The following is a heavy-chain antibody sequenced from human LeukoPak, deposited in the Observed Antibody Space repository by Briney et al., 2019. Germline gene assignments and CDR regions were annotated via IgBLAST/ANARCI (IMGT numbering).Heavy chain of an antibody. V-gene: IGHV3-7*01. CDR2: MNQDGSEE. Sequence: PGGSLRLSCSASGFTFTNYWMTWVRQAPGKGLEWVANMNQDGSEEYYVDSVKGRFTIFRDNAKNSLYLQMSSLRAEDTAVYYCASCSSVKNWYFDLWGRGTRVTVSS. CDR1: GFTFTNYW. CDR3: ASCSSVKNWYFDL. J-gene: IGHJ2*01. D-gene: IGHD3-10*01.